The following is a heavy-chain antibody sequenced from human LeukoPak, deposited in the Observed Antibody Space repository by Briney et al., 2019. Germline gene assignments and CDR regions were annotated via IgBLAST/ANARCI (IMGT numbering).Heavy chain of an antibody. D-gene: IGHD2-15*01. CDR1: GGSISNYF. J-gene: IGHJ6*03. CDR2: IYYSGSS. CDR3: ARFPGSAEYRHYYYMDV. Sequence: SETLCLTCTVSGGSISNYFWNWIRQPPGKGLESIWYIYYSGSSNYNPSLKSRVTISLDTSKNPFSLRLSSLTAADTAVYYCARFPGSAEYRHYYYMDVWGKGTTVTVSS. V-gene: IGHV4-59*01.